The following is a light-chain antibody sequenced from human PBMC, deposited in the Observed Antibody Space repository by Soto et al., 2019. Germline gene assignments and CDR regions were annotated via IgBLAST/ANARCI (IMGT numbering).Light chain of an antibody. Sequence: EIVLTQSPGTLSLSPGERATLSCMASQSVSSSYLAWYQQKPGQAPRLLIYGASSRATGIPDRFSGSGSGTDSTLTISRLEPENFAVYYCQQYGSSPTWTFGQGTKVDIK. V-gene: IGKV3-20*01. CDR3: QQYGSSPTWT. CDR2: GAS. CDR1: QSVSSSY. J-gene: IGKJ1*01.